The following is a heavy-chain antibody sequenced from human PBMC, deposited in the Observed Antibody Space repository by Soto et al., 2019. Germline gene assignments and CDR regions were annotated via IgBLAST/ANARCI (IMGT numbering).Heavy chain of an antibody. D-gene: IGHD1-26*01. J-gene: IGHJ5*02. CDR1: GFSLTTDRVG. Sequence: QITLKESGPTLVKPTQTLTLTCTFSGFSLTTDRVGVGWIRQPPGEALEWLAVIYWDDSKTYRPSLESRLTIAKDTSKNQVALTMTNMYSLDTATYYCAHAYGGRSLSWGQGTLVTVSS. CDR2: IYWDDSK. V-gene: IGHV2-5*02. CDR3: AHAYGGRSLS.